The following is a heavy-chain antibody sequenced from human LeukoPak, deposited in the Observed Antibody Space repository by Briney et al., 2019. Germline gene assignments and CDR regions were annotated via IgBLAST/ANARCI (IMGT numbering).Heavy chain of an antibody. D-gene: IGHD2-2*01. Sequence: GASVKVSCKASGYTFTDHYMHWVRQAPGQGLEWMGIINPVGGGTTYAQHFQGRVTMTRDTSTSTVYMELSRLRSDDTAVYYCARGPRLGYCSSTSCLYYYYYMDVWGKGTTVTVSS. J-gene: IGHJ6*03. CDR2: INPVGGGT. V-gene: IGHV1-46*01. CDR3: ARGPRLGYCSSTSCLYYYYYMDV. CDR1: GYTFTDHY.